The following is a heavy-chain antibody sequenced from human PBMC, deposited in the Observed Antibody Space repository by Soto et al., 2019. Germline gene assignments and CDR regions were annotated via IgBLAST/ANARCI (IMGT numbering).Heavy chain of an antibody. Sequence: PSETLSLTCAVSGYSISSGYYWGWIRQPPGKRLEWIGSIYHSGSTYYNPSLTSRVTISVDTSKNQLSPKLSSVTAADTAVYYCAGILSDSSGYYLDYWGQGTLVTVSS. CDR3: AGILSDSSGYYLDY. J-gene: IGHJ4*02. D-gene: IGHD3-22*01. CDR1: GYSISSGYY. CDR2: IYHSGST. V-gene: IGHV4-38-2*01.